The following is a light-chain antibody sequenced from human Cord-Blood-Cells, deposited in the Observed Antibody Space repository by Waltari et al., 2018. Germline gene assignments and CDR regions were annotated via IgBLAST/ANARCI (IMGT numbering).Light chain of an antibody. V-gene: IGKV3-15*01. CDR1: QSVSSN. Sequence: ERVMTQSPATQSVSKGERATLSCRASQSVSSNLAGYQQQPGQAPRLLIYGASTSAPGIPAMFSGSGSGTECTLTISRLLSVDLAVYYCQQYNNCPPYSFGQGTKLANK. CDR3: QQYNNCPPYS. J-gene: IGKJ2*03. CDR2: GAS.